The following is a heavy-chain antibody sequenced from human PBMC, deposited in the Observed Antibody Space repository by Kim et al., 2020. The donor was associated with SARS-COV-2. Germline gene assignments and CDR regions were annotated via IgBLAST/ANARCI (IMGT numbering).Heavy chain of an antibody. CDR2: TYYRSKWCN. CDR1: GDSVSGNTVT. CDR3: ARGDSSRRFDS. Sequence: SQTLSLTCAISGDSVSGNTVTWNWIRQSPSRGLEWLGRTYYRSKWCNDYEVSVKSRITINPDTSKNQFSLQLNSVTPEDTAVYYCARGDSSRRFDSWGQGTLVTVSS. J-gene: IGHJ5*01. D-gene: IGHD6-13*01. V-gene: IGHV6-1*01.